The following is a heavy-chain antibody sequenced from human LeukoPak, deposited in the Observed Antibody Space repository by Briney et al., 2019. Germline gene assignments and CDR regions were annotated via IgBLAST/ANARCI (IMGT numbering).Heavy chain of an antibody. V-gene: IGHV3-74*01. CDR2: ISPNGSVR. CDR3: SRDPNLYESL. D-gene: IGHD3-22*01. CDR1: GFTFDDSW. Sequence: PGGSLRLSCAASGFTFDDSWVHWVRQAPGKGLVWVARISPNGSVRSYADSEQGRITVSRDNARDTVYLEMSSLRVEDTAVYYCSRDPNLYESLWGQGTLVTVSS. J-gene: IGHJ4*02.